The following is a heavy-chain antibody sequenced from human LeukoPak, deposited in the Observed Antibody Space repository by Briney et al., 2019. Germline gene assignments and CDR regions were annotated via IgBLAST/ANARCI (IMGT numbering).Heavy chain of an antibody. Sequence: GGSLRLSCAASGFTLSSYWMSWVRQAPGEGLEWVANIKQDGSEKYYVDSVKGRFTISRDNAQNSLLLQMNSLRAEDTAVYCCARAQRTYSSGWFGFDSWGQGTLVTVSS. J-gene: IGHJ4*02. V-gene: IGHV3-7*03. CDR1: GFTLSSYW. CDR2: IKQDGSEK. D-gene: IGHD6-19*01. CDR3: ARAQRTYSSGWFGFDS.